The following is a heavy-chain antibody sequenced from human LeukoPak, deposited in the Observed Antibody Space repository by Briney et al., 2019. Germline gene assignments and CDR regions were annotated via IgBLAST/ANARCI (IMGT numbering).Heavy chain of an antibody. CDR3: ARVGSTVAAGTPDY. D-gene: IGHD6-13*01. V-gene: IGHV3-11*06. Sequence: GGSLRLSCAASGFTFSDYYMSWIRQAPGKGLEWGSYISGSGSDTTYADSVRGRFTISRDNAKNSLSLQVNSLRADDTAVYYCARVGSTVAAGTPDYWGQGTLVTVSS. J-gene: IGHJ4*02. CDR1: GFTFSDYY. CDR2: ISGSGSDT.